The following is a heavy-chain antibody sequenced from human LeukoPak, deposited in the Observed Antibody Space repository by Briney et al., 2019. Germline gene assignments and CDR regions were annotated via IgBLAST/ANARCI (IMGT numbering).Heavy chain of an antibody. CDR3: ARESRITIFGVVSDFDY. CDR2: INHSGST. Sequence: SETLSLTCAVYGGSFSGYYWSWIRQPPGKGLEWIGEINHSGSTNYNPSLKSRVTISADTSKNQFSLKLSSVTAADTAVYYCARESRITIFGVVSDFDYWGQGTLVTVSS. CDR1: GGSFSGYY. V-gene: IGHV4-34*01. D-gene: IGHD3-3*01. J-gene: IGHJ4*02.